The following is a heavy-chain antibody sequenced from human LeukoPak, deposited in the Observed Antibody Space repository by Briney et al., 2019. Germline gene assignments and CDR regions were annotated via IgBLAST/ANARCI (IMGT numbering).Heavy chain of an antibody. V-gene: IGHV4-31*03. Sequence: SETPSLTCTVSGGSISGYYWSWIRQHPGKGLEWIGYIYYSGSTYYNPSLKSRVTISVDTSKNQFSLKLSSVTAADTAVYYCARDGSRAPYVDTAPSFDYWGQGTLVTVSS. CDR3: ARDGSRAPYVDTAPSFDY. CDR1: GGSISGYY. D-gene: IGHD5-18*01. J-gene: IGHJ4*02. CDR2: IYYSGST.